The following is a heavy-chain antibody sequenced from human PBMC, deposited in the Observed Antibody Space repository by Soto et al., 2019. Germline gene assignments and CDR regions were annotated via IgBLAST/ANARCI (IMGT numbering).Heavy chain of an antibody. V-gene: IGHV4-59*01. D-gene: IGHD3-16*02. CDR1: GDSITTNY. J-gene: IGHJ2*01. Sequence: QVQLQESGPALVKTSETLSLTCTVSGDSITTNYWSWLRQPPGKGLEWIGYICYSENTNYSPSLKIRATISMETSKNQLSLKLTSVTAADTAVYYCARDRTTVNWYFDLWGRGTLVTVSS. CDR3: ARDRTTVNWYFDL. CDR2: ICYSENT.